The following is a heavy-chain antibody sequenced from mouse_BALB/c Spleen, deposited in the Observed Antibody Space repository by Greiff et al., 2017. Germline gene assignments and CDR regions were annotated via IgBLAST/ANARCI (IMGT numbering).Heavy chain of an antibody. J-gene: IGHJ2*01. CDR1: GYTFTSYW. V-gene: IGHV1-87*01. D-gene: IGHD1-1*01. CDR2: IYPGDGDT. Sequence: VQLHQSGAELARPGASVKLSCKASGYTFTSYWMQWVKQRPGQGLEWIGAIYPGDGDTRYTQKFKGKATLTADKSSSTAYMQLSSLASEDSAVYCCARDYYGDYWGQGTTLTVSS. CDR3: ARDYYGDY.